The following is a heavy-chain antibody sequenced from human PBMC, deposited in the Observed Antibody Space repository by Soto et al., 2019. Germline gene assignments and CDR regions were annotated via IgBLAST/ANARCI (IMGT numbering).Heavy chain of an antibody. V-gene: IGHV3-13*01. CDR1: GFTFSSYD. Sequence: EVQLVESGGGLVQPGGSLRLSCAASGFTFSSYDMHWVRQVAGKGLEWVSALGVAGDTYYPDSVKGRFTISRENAKNSLSVQMNRLRAEGTGVYDWGSGGWGSSCYERGSGFDYWGQGTLVTVSS. D-gene: IGHD6-13*01. CDR2: LGVAGDT. J-gene: IGHJ4*02. CDR3: GSGGWGSSCYERGSGFDY.